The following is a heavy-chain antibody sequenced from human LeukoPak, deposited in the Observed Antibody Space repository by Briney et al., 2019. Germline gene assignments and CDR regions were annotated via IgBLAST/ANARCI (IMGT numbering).Heavy chain of an antibody. Sequence: QTGGSLRLSCAASGFTFRSYAMSWVRQAPGKGLEWVSGISGSGDSTYYADSVKGRFTISRDNSKNTLYLQMNSLRAEDTAVYYCARAPYNSWSGGFDYWGQGTLVTVSS. J-gene: IGHJ4*02. CDR2: ISGSGDST. CDR1: GFTFRSYA. V-gene: IGHV3-23*01. D-gene: IGHD6-13*01. CDR3: ARAPYNSWSGGFDY.